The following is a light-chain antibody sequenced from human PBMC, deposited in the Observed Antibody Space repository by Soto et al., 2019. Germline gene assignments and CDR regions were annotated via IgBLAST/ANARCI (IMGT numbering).Light chain of an antibody. CDR3: CSYAGSSLWV. Sequence: QSVLTQPRSVSGSPGQSVTISCTGTSSDVGAYNYVSWYQHHPGKAPKLVIYDVTKRPSGVPDRFAGSKSGNTASLTISGLQAEDEADYYCCSYAGSSLWVCGGGTKLTVL. CDR1: SSDVGAYNY. CDR2: DVT. J-gene: IGLJ3*02. V-gene: IGLV2-11*01.